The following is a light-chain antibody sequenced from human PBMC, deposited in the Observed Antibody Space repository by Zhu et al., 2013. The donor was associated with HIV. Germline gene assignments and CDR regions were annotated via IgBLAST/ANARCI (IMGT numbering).Light chain of an antibody. J-gene: IGKJ5*01. CDR2: GAS. V-gene: IGKV3D-20*02. CDR1: QSVSSSY. CDR3: QQRSNWPPIT. Sequence: EIVLTQSPGTLSLSPGERATLSCRASQSVSSSYLAWYQQKPGQAPRLLIYGASSRATGIPDRFSGSGSGTDFTLTISSLEPEDVAIYYCQQRSNWPPITFGQGTRLEIK.